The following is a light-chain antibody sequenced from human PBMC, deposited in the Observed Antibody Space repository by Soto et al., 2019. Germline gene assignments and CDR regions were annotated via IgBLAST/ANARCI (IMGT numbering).Light chain of an antibody. CDR3: QSYDSGLSGWL. CDR1: SSNIGAVFD. V-gene: IGLV1-40*01. J-gene: IGLJ2*01. CDR2: ENT. Sequence: QAVVTQPPSVSGAPGQRVTISCTGSSSNIGAVFDVHWYQQVPGTAPKLLIYENTKRPSGVPVRFSGSKSGTSASLAITGLQAEDEADYYCQSYDSGLSGWLFGGGTKLTVL.